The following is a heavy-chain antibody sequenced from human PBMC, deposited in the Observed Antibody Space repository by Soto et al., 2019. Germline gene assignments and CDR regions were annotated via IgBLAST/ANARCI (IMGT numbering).Heavy chain of an antibody. Sequence: QVQLVQSGAEVKKPGASVKVSCKAYGYTFTSYDIRWVRQAPGQGLEWMGWISAYNGNTNYAQKLQDSVTMTTDTSTSTAYMALRSLRSDDTAVYYCAREGGTMGAGWFDPWAQGTLVTVSS. CDR1: GYTFTSYD. D-gene: IGHD3-10*01. V-gene: IGHV1-18*01. J-gene: IGHJ5*02. CDR3: AREGGTMGAGWFDP. CDR2: ISAYNGNT.